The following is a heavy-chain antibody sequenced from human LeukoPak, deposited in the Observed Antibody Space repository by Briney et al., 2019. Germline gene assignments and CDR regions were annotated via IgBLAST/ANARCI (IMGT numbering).Heavy chain of an antibody. D-gene: IGHD1-7*01. J-gene: IGHJ1*01. CDR2: MSFDGNFE. CDR1: GFAFADYS. Sequence: GGSLRLSCAASGFAFADYSLHWVRPAPGKGLEWVGLMSFDGNFENFAGSVKGRFTISRDTARNTLYLHMGSLGVEDSAVYYCARVGETGTVTMELDLWGQGALVTVSS. CDR3: ARVGETGTVTMELDL. V-gene: IGHV3-30*04.